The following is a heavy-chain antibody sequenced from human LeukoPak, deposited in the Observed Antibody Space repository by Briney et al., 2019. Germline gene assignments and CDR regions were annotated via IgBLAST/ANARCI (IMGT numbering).Heavy chain of an antibody. J-gene: IGHJ6*02. CDR3: ARVSRAQGGMDV. CDR2: ISSNGGST. CDR1: GFTFSNYA. V-gene: IGHV3-64*01. Sequence: GGSLRLSCTASGFTFSNYALHWVRQAPGKGLEYVSAISSNGGSTYYTSSVKGRFTICRDNSKNTLHLKMGSLRPEDMAVYYCARVSRAQGGMDVWGQGTTVTVSS.